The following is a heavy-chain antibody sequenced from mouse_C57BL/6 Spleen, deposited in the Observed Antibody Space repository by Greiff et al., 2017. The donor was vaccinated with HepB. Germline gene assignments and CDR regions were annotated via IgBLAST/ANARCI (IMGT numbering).Heavy chain of an antibody. J-gene: IGHJ4*01. V-gene: IGHV5-16*01. CDR1: GFTFSDYY. D-gene: IGHD4-1*01. CDR2: INYDGSST. Sequence: EVQLVESEGGLVQPGSSMKLSCTASGFTFSDYYMAWVRQVPEKGLEWVANINYDGSSTYYLDSLKSRFIISRDNAKNILYLQMSSLKSEDTATYYCARVDWDLYYAMDYWGQGTSVTVSS. CDR3: ARVDWDLYYAMDY.